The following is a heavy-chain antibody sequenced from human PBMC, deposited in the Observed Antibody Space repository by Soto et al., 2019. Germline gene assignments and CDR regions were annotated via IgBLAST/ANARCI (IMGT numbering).Heavy chain of an antibody. J-gene: IGHJ4*02. CDR1: GFSFRSYG. V-gene: IGHV3-30*18. D-gene: IGHD1-26*01. CDR2: TSHDGRKK. CDR3: AKDPFEYSASYPGH. Sequence: PGGSLRLSCAASGFSFRSYGMNWVRQAPGKGLEWVALTSHDGRKKYYADSVTGRFTISRDNSMNTLYLQMNSLRVEDTGIYYCAKDPFEYSASYPGHWGQGTLVTVSS.